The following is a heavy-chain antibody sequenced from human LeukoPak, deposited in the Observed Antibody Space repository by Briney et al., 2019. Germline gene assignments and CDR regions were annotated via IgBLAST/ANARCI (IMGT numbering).Heavy chain of an antibody. CDR1: GYTFTSYG. Sequence: ASVKVSCKASGYTFTSYGISWVRQAPGQGLEWMGWISAYNGNTNYAQKLQGRVTMTTDTSTSTAYMELRSLRSDDTAVYYCARDRLDTAMGTRLLNPNDYWGQGTLVTVTS. D-gene: IGHD5-18*01. CDR3: ARDRLDTAMGTRLLNPNDY. J-gene: IGHJ4*02. CDR2: ISAYNGNT. V-gene: IGHV1-18*01.